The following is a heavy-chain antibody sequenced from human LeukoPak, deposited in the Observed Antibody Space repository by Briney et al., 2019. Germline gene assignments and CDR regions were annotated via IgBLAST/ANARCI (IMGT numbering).Heavy chain of an antibody. CDR3: AREKMLP. CDR1: GFTFSTYW. Sequence: GGSLRLSCAASGFTFSTYWMNWVRQAPGKGLEWVANIKHDGSEKYYVDSVMGRFTISRDNAKNSLYLQVNSLRAEDTAVYYCAREKMLPWGQGTLVTVSS. J-gene: IGHJ4*02. CDR2: IKHDGSEK. D-gene: IGHD3-10*02. V-gene: IGHV3-7*01.